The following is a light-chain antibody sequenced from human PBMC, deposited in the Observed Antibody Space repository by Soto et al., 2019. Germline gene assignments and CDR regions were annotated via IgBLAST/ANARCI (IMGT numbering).Light chain of an antibody. J-gene: IGLJ2*01. Sequence: SYELTQPPSVSVAPGQTARITCGGNNIGSKHVHWYQQKSGQAPVLVMSDDTDRPSGIPERLSGSNFGSTATLTISRVEAGDEADYYCQAWDSSRDQGVFGGGTK. V-gene: IGLV3-21*02. CDR3: QAWDSSRDQGV. CDR2: DDT. CDR1: NIGSKH.